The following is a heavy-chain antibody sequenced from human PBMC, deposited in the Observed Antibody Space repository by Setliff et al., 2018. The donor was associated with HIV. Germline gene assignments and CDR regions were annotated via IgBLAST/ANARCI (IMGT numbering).Heavy chain of an antibody. D-gene: IGHD3-16*02. Sequence: ASVKVSCKTSGFTFNHYGTTWVRQAPGQVLEWMGWISAYNGDTKYSQTFQGRVTMTTDTSTAPAFMELRILRSDDTAVYYCARGSLNLGELSSNPDASDIWGQGTMVTVSS. CDR1: GFTFNHYG. CDR2: ISAYNGDT. J-gene: IGHJ3*02. CDR3: ARGSLNLGELSSNPDASDI. V-gene: IGHV1-18*01.